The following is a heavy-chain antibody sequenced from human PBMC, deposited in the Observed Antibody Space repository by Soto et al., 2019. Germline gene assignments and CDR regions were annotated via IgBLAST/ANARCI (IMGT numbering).Heavy chain of an antibody. V-gene: IGHV4-59*01. J-gene: IGHJ5*02. CDR2: IYYSGST. CDR1: GGSISSYY. D-gene: IGHD3-9*01. Sequence: SETLSLTCTVSGGSISSYYWSWIRQPPGKGLEWIGYIYYSGSTNYNPSLKSRVTISVDTSKNQFSLKLSSVTAADTAVYYCASTYFDPWWFDPWGQGTLVTVSS. CDR3: ASTYFDPWWFDP.